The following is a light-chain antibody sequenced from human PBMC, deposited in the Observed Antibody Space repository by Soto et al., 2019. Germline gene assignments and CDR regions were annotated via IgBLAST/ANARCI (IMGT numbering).Light chain of an antibody. J-gene: IGKJ1*01. CDR3: QQYSSSRT. CDR1: QSVSRNH. CDR2: GGS. Sequence: DIVLSQSPGTLSLSPGERATLSCRASQSVSRNHLAWYQHKPGHAPRLLTYGGSTRATGIPVRFSGSGSETEFTLTITRLEPEDFAMYYCQQYSSSRTFGQGTKVDIK. V-gene: IGKV3-20*01.